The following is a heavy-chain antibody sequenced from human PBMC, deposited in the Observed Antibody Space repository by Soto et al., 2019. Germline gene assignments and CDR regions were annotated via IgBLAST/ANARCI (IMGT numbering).Heavy chain of an antibody. Sequence: QVQLVESGGGVVQPGRSLRLSCAASGFTFSSYGMHWVRQAPGKGLEWVAVISYDGSNKYYADSVKGRFTISRDNSKNALYLQMNSLRAEDTAVYYCAKFNCGGDCYPLLDYWGQGTLVTVSS. CDR2: ISYDGSNK. V-gene: IGHV3-30*18. CDR1: GFTFSSYG. D-gene: IGHD2-21*02. CDR3: AKFNCGGDCYPLLDY. J-gene: IGHJ4*02.